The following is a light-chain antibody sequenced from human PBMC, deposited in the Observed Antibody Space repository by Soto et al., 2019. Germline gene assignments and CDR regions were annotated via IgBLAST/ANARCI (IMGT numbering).Light chain of an antibody. Sequence: EIVLTQSPGTLSLSPGERATLSCRASQSVSSSYLAWYQQKPGQAPRLLIYGASSRATGIPDRFSGSVSGLEPEDFAVYYCQQYGSSSWTFGQGTKVEIK. V-gene: IGKV3-20*01. CDR3: QQYGSSSWT. CDR1: QSVSSSY. CDR2: GAS. J-gene: IGKJ1*01.